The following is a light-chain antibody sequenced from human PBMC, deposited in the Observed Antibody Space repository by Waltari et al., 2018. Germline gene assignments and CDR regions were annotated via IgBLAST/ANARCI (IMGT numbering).Light chain of an antibody. V-gene: IGKV2-30*01. CDR3: MQNSYWPYT. CDR2: KVS. CDR1: QSLVYTDRVTL. Sequence: DVVLTQSPLSLPVTLGQSASISCKSSQSLVYTDRVTLLNWYQLRPGQSPRRLIYKVSNRASGVPDRFSGSGSGTDFTLKISRVEAEDAGTYYCMQNSYWPYTFGQGTKLEI. J-gene: IGKJ2*01.